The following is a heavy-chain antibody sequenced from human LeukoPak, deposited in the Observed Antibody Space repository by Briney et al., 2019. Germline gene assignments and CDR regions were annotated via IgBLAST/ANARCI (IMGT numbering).Heavy chain of an antibody. J-gene: IGHJ4*02. D-gene: IGHD6-13*01. CDR3: AKGFGAAALYSSSWYPLDH. V-gene: IGHV3-23*01. CDR2: ISGSGGST. Sequence: GGSLRLSCAASGFTFSSYAMCWVRQAPGKGLEWVSVISGSGGSTYNADSVKGRFTISRDNSKNTLYLQINSLRAEDTAVYYCAKGFGAAALYSSSWYPLDHWGQGTLVTVSS. CDR1: GFTFSSYA.